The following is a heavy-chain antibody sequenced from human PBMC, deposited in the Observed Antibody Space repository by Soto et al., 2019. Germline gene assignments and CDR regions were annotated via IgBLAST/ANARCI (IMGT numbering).Heavy chain of an antibody. D-gene: IGHD4-4*01. CDR1: GYTFTSYG. CDR3: ARDDYSTPEMWFDP. V-gene: IGHV1-18*04. J-gene: IGHJ5*02. Sequence: ASVKVSCKASGYTFTSYGISWVRQAPGRGLEWMGWISAYNGNTNYAQKLQGRVTMTTDTSTSTAYMELRSLRSDDTAVYYCARDDYSTPEMWFDPRREAPPVTVRS. CDR2: ISAYNGNT.